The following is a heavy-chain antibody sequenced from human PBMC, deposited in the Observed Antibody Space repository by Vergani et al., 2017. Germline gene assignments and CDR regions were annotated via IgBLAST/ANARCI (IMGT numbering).Heavy chain of an antibody. CDR2: ISTDGSNK. CDR3: SRERASNGRGYYDFWSGPQAVFQH. Sequence: QVQLVESGGGVVQTGRSLRLSCAASGFTFSSYAMHWVRQAPGKGLEWVAVISTDGSNKYYADSVKGRFTISRDNSKNTLYLQRNSLRAEETAVYYCSRERASNGRGYYDFWSGPQAVFQHWGQGTLVTVSS. D-gene: IGHD3-3*01. V-gene: IGHV3-30-3*01. CDR1: GFTFSSYA. J-gene: IGHJ1*01.